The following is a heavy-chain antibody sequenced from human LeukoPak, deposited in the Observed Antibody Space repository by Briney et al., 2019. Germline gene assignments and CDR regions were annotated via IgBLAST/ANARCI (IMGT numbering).Heavy chain of an antibody. Sequence: GASVKVSCKASGGTFSSYAISWVRQAPGQGLEWMGGIIPIFGTANYAQKFQGRVTITTDESTSTAYMELSSLRSEDTAVYYCAREGLTNYYDSSGYSDEPLFDYWGQGTLVTVSS. CDR1: GGTFSSYA. J-gene: IGHJ4*02. CDR3: AREGLTNYYDSSGYSDEPLFDY. CDR2: IIPIFGTA. V-gene: IGHV1-69*05. D-gene: IGHD3-22*01.